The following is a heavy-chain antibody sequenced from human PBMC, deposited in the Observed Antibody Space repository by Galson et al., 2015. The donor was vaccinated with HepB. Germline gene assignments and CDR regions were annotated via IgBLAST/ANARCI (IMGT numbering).Heavy chain of an antibody. Sequence: SLRLSCAASGFTFSDYIMNWIRQAPGKGLEWVSYIRSSGTTIYYADSVKGRFTISRDNAKNSLYLQMDSLRAEDTAVYYCARDGSFNLWGQGTMVTVSS. D-gene: IGHD5-12*01. CDR2: IRSSGTTI. J-gene: IGHJ3*01. CDR1: GFTFSDYI. V-gene: IGHV3-11*01. CDR3: ARDGSFNL.